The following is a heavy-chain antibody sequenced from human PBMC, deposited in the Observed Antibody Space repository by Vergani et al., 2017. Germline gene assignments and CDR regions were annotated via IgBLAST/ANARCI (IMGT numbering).Heavy chain of an antibody. D-gene: IGHD2-2*02. CDR1: GYTFTSYG. Sequence: QVQLVQSGAEVKKPGASVKVSCKASGYTFTSYGISWVRQAPGQGLEWMGRIIPILGIANYAQKFQGRVTITADKSTSTAYMELSSLRSEDTAVYYCARDPQAGLPAAILGWFDPWSQGTLVTVSS. J-gene: IGHJ5*02. CDR3: ARDPQAGLPAAILGWFDP. CDR2: IIPILGIA. V-gene: IGHV1-69*04.